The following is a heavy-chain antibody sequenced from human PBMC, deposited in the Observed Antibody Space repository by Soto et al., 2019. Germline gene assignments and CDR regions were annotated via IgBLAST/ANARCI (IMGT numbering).Heavy chain of an antibody. V-gene: IGHV1-69*02. J-gene: IGHJ4*02. CDR1: GGTFSSYI. D-gene: IGHD1-26*01. CDR2: IIPILGIA. Sequence: QVQLVQSGAEVKKPGSSVKVSCKASGGTFSSYIISWVRQAPGQGLEWMGRIIPILGIANYAKKFQGRVTINAYKSTSTAYMDLSSLRSEDTAVYYCARFPQTAIVGAAYFADWGQGTLVTVSS. CDR3: ARFPQTAIVGAAYFAD.